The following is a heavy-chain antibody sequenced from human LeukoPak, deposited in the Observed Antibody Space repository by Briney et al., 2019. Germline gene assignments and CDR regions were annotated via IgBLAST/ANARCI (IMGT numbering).Heavy chain of an antibody. CDR2: ISNDGDNK. D-gene: IGHD3-10*01. J-gene: IGHJ4*02. Sequence: GGSLRLSCAASGFTFSSYAMHWVRQAPGKGLEWVAVISNDGDNKYYGDSVKGRFTISRDNSKNTVYLQMNSLRPEDTAVYYCAKGDMVRGRLDYWGQGTLVTVSS. CDR1: GFTFSSYA. V-gene: IGHV3-30*04. CDR3: AKGDMVRGRLDY.